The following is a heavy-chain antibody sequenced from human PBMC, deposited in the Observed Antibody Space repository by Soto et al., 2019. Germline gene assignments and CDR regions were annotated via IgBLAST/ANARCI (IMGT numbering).Heavy chain of an antibody. CDR3: ARLVYPELGYYMDV. J-gene: IGHJ6*03. V-gene: IGHV4-59*08. CDR2: IYYSGST. Sequence: QVQLQESGPGLVKPSETLSLTCTVSGGSISSYYWSWIRQPPGKGLEWIGYIYYSGSTNYNPSLKRRVPISVDTSKNQFSLKLSSVTAADTAVYYCARLVYPELGYYMDVWGKGTTVTVSS. D-gene: IGHD2-8*01. CDR1: GGSISSYY.